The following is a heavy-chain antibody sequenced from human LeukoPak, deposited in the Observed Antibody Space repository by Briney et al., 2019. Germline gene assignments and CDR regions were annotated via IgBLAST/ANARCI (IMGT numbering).Heavy chain of an antibody. D-gene: IGHD6-6*01. CDR2: ISSSSSYI. CDR1: GFTFSSYS. Sequence: GGSLSLSCAGSGFTFSSYSMNWVRPAQGQGLEWVSSISSSSSYIYYEDSVKVRFTTARDNTKNSLYLQMNSLRAEDTAVYYCARSRGYSSSAAVGYWGQGTLVTVSS. J-gene: IGHJ4*02. CDR3: ARSRGYSSSAAVGY. V-gene: IGHV3-21*01.